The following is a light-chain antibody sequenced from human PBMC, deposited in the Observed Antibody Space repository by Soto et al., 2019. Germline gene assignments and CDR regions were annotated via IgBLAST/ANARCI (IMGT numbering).Light chain of an antibody. Sequence: CALTQPASVSGSPGQSITISCTGTSSDVGGYNYVSWYQQHPGKAPKLMIYDVSNRPSGVSNRFSGSKSGNTASLTISGLQDEDEADYYCSSYTSSSTVFGTGTKLTVL. CDR3: SSYTSSSTV. CDR1: SSDVGGYNY. V-gene: IGLV2-14*01. J-gene: IGLJ1*01. CDR2: DVS.